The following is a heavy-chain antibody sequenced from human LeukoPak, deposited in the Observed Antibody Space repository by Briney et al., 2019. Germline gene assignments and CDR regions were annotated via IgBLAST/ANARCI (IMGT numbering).Heavy chain of an antibody. D-gene: IGHD3-16*02. J-gene: IGHJ4*02. CDR3: WRSRRYDENYCYLAY. Sequence: ASVKVSCKASGYTFTSYDINWVRQATGQGLEGMGWMNPNSGNTGYAQKFQGRVTMTRNTSISTAYMELSSLISEDTAVYYCWRSRRYDENYCYLAYWSQGTLVTVSS. CDR1: GYTFTSYD. CDR2: MNPNSGNT. V-gene: IGHV1-8*01.